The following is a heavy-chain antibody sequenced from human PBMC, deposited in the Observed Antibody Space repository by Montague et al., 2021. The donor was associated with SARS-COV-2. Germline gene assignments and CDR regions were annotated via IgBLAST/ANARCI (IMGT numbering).Heavy chain of an antibody. CDR2: KYYSGST. CDR1: GASISSRSYY. CDR3: ARDSRTSGCGYWYHGLDV. J-gene: IGHJ6*02. V-gene: IGHV4-39*07. Sequence: SETLSLTCTVSGASISSRSYYWGWIRQPPGKGLEWIGFKYYSGSTYYNPTLKSRVTISVDTSKNQFSLKLSSVTAADTAVYYCARDSRTSGCGYWYHGLDVWGQGTPVIVSS. D-gene: IGHD2-2*01.